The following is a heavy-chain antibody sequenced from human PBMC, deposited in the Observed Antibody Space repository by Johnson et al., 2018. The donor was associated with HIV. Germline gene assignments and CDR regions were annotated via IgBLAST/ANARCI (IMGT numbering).Heavy chain of an antibody. CDR1: GFTFSSYA. CDR2: ISYDGTYE. D-gene: IGHD5-18*01. V-gene: IGHV3-30*04. Sequence: VQLVESGGGVVQPGRSLRLSCAASGFTFSSYAMHWVRQAPGKGLEWVAVISYDGTYEFYADSVKGRFTISRDNSKSTLYLQMNSLRAEDTAVYYCAKVGGYSYGESWGQGTMVTVSS. J-gene: IGHJ3*01. CDR3: AKVGGYSYGES.